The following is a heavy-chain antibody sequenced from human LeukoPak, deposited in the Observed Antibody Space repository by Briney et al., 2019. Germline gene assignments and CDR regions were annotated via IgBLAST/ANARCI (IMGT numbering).Heavy chain of an antibody. D-gene: IGHD2-15*01. V-gene: IGHV1-2*06. J-gene: IGHJ4*02. CDR2: INPNSGGT. CDR3: ASSDCSGGSCYLDY. Sequence: GASVKVSCKASGYTFTGYYMHWVRQAPGQGVECMGRINPNSGGTNYAQKFQGRVTMTRDTSISTAYMELSRLRSDDTAVYYCASSDCSGGSCYLDYWGQGTLVTVSS. CDR1: GYTFTGYY.